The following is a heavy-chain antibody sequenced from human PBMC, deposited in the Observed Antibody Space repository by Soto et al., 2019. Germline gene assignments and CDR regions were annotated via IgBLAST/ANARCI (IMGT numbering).Heavy chain of an antibody. CDR3: ARGIWELSPDLYYFDY. Sequence: KTSETLSLTCTVSGGSISSYYWSWIRQPAGKGLEWIGRIYTSGSTNYNPSLKSRVTMSVDTSKNQFSLKLSSVTAADTAVYYCARGIWELSPDLYYFDYWGQGTLVTVSS. CDR2: IYTSGST. J-gene: IGHJ4*02. D-gene: IGHD1-26*01. CDR1: GGSISSYY. V-gene: IGHV4-4*07.